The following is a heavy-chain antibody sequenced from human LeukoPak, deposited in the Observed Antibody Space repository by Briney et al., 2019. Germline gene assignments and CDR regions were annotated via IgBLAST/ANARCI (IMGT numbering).Heavy chain of an antibody. CDR2: INPNSGGT. D-gene: IGHD5-12*01. V-gene: IGHV1-2*02. J-gene: IGHJ4*02. CDR1: GYTFTGYY. Sequence: ASVKVSCKASGYTFTGYYMHWVRQAPGQGLEWIGWINPNSGGTNYAQKFQGRVTMTRDTSISTAYMELSRLRSDDTAVYYCARAGYSGYDYPVYYFDYWGQGTLVTVSS. CDR3: ARAGYSGYDYPVYYFDY.